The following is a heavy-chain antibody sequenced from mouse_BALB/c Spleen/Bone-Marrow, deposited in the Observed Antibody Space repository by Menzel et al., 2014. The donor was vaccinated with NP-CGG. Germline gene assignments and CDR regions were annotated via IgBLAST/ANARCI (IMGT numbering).Heavy chain of an antibody. J-gene: IGHJ2*01. Sequence: VQLQQPGPELVKSGVSVKVSCKASGYAFTNYNMNWVKQSHGKSLEWIGYIDPYSGGTNYNQKFRGKATLTVDKSSSTAYMHLNSLTSEDSAVYYCSRGVLAYFDYWGQGTTLTVSS. V-gene: IGHV1S135*01. CDR2: IDPYSGGT. D-gene: IGHD2-14*01. CDR3: SRGVLAYFDY. CDR1: GYAFTNYN.